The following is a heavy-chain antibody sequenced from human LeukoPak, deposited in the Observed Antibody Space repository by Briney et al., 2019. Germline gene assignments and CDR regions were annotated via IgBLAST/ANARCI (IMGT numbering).Heavy chain of an antibody. CDR1: GFTFSNYN. Sequence: PGRSLRLSCVSSGFTFSNYNMHWVRQAPGKGLEWVAAIWCDGSNKYYADSVKGRFTFSRDNSKNTLYLQMNSLRAEDTAIYYCARERESVCDYWGQGTLVTVSS. V-gene: IGHV3-33*01. J-gene: IGHJ4*02. D-gene: IGHD3-16*01. CDR3: ARERESVCDY. CDR2: IWCDGSNK.